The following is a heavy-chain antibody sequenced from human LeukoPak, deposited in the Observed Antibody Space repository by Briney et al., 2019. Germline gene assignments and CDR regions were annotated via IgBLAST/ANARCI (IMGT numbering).Heavy chain of an antibody. CDR2: ITSRGEST. CDR3: ARDRPNYYGSDGHYYRRDGDY. V-gene: IGHV3-23*01. CDR1: GFTFSIYA. J-gene: IGHJ4*02. D-gene: IGHD3-22*01. Sequence: GGSLRLSXAASGFTFSIYAMSWVRQAPGKGLQWVSSITSRGESTWYVDSVKGRFTITRDNSENTLYLQMHSLRAEDTAVYYCARDRPNYYGSDGHYYRRDGDYWGRGTLVSISS.